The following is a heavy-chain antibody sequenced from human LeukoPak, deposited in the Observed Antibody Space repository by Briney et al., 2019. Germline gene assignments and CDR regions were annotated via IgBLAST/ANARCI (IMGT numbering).Heavy chain of an antibody. CDR3: AKYLGGYTYGFDY. CDR2: ITDSGGST. D-gene: IGHD5-18*01. V-gene: IGHV3-23*01. Sequence: GGSLRLSCAASAFTFSNFAMSWVRQAPGKGLQWVSSITDSGGSTYYADSVKGRFTISRDNSKNTLYLQMNSLGAEDTAVYYCAKYLGGYTYGFDYWGQGTLVTVPS. J-gene: IGHJ4*02. CDR1: AFTFSNFA.